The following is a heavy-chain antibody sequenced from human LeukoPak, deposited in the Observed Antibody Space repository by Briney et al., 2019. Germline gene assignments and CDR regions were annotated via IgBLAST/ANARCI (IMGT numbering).Heavy chain of an antibody. J-gene: IGHJ1*01. Sequence: GGSLRLSCAASGFTLNNAWMSWVRQAPGKGLEWLGRIKRETDGGTIDYAAPVKGRFTISRDDSRNTLYLQMDSLKVEDTAVYYCTTDRYYDNSELQFQHWGQGTLVTVSS. CDR1: GFTLNNAW. CDR2: IKRETDGGTI. V-gene: IGHV3-15*01. D-gene: IGHD3-22*01. CDR3: TTDRYYDNSELQFQH.